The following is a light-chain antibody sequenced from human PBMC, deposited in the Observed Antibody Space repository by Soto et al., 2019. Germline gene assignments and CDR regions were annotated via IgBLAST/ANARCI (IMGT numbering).Light chain of an antibody. J-gene: IGLJ1*01. CDR2: EVS. Sequence: QSALTQPASVSGSPGQSITISCTGSSTDVGGYNYVSWYQQHPGKAPKVMIYEVSNRPSGVSNRFSGSKSGNTASLTISGLQAEDEADYYCTSYTSSSTYVFRTGTTVTVL. V-gene: IGLV2-14*01. CDR1: STDVGGYNY. CDR3: TSYTSSSTYV.